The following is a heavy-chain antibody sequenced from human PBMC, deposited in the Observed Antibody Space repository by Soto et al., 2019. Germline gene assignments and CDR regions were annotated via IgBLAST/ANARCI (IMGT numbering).Heavy chain of an antibody. J-gene: IGHJ4*02. CDR2: ISGTGGST. Sequence: GGSLSLSCAASGFPFSSYSMNWVRQAPGKGLEWVSGISGTGGSTYYADSVKGRFTISRDNSKNTLYLQMNSLRAEDTAVYYCATPTYYYDSSGSQRFYFDYWGQGTLVTVSS. CDR3: ATPTYYYDSSGSQRFYFDY. D-gene: IGHD3-22*01. CDR1: GFPFSSYS. V-gene: IGHV3-23*01.